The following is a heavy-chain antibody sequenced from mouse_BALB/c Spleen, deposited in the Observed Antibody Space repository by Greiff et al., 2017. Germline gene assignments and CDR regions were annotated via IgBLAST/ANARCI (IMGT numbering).Heavy chain of an antibody. D-gene: IGHD2-4*01. CDR1: GFTFSSYG. Sequence: EVNVVESGGDLVKPGGSLKLSCAASGFTFSSYGMSWVRQTPDKRLEWVATISSGGSYTYYPDSVKGRFTISRDNAKNTLYLQMSSLKSEDTAMYYCARQVITEAMDYWGQGTSVTVSS. CDR2: ISSGGSYT. CDR3: ARQVITEAMDY. V-gene: IGHV5-6*01. J-gene: IGHJ4*01.